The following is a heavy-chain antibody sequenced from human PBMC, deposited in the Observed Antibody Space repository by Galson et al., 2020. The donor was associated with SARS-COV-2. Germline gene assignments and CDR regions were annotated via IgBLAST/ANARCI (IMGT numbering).Heavy chain of an antibody. V-gene: IGHV1-24*01. D-gene: IGHD3-10*01. CDR1: GYTLTELS. CDR3: ATLRGNYYGSWSYYEAEYYGMDV. J-gene: IGHJ6*02. Sequence: GESLKISCKVSGYTLTELSMHWVRQAPGKGLEWMGGFDPEDGETIYAQKFQGRVTMTEDTSTDTAYMELSSLRSEDTAVYYCATLRGNYYGSWSYYEAEYYGMDVWGQGTTVTVSS. CDR2: FDPEDGET.